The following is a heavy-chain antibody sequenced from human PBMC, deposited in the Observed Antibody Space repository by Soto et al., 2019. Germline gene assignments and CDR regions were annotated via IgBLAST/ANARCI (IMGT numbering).Heavy chain of an antibody. D-gene: IGHD5-12*01. V-gene: IGHV1-8*01. Sequence: ASVKVSCKASGYTYTSYDINWVRQATGQGLEWMGWMNPNSGNTGYAQKFQGRVTMTRNTSISTAYMELSSLRSEDTAVYYCARGGRDGYNYAFDIWGQGTMVTVSS. J-gene: IGHJ3*02. CDR2: MNPNSGNT. CDR1: GYTYTSYD. CDR3: ARGGRDGYNYAFDI.